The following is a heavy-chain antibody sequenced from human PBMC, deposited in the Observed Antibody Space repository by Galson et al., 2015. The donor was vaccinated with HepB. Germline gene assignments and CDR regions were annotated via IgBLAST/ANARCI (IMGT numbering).Heavy chain of an antibody. Sequence: SLRLSCAASGFTFSSYGMHWVRQAPGKGLEWVAVISYDGSNKYYADSVKGRFTISRDNSKNTLYLQMNSLRAEDTAVYYCAKLTTGTDEGRNDYWGQGTLVTVSS. V-gene: IGHV3-30*18. D-gene: IGHD1-1*01. CDR1: GFTFSSYG. J-gene: IGHJ4*02. CDR2: ISYDGSNK. CDR3: AKLTTGTDEGRNDY.